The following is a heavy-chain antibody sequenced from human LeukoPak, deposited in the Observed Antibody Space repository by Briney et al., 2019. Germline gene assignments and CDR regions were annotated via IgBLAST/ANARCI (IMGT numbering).Heavy chain of an antibody. D-gene: IGHD2-8*01. V-gene: IGHV3-23*01. CDR2: ISSGGGFT. CDR3: AKDLRIRAGVPDY. CDR1: GFTFSSYA. J-gene: IGHJ4*02. Sequence: PGGSLRLSCAASGFTFSSYAMSWVRQAPGKGLEGVSTISSGGGFTYYSDSVKGRFTISRDSSKNTLCLQMNSLRAEDTAVYYCAKDLRIRAGVPDYWGQGTLVTVSS.